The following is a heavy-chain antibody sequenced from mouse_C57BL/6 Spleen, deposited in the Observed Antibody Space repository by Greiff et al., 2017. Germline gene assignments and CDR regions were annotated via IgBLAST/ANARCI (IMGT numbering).Heavy chain of an antibody. CDR3: ARDGYYWYFDV. Sequence: QVQLQQSGPELVKPGASVKISCKASGYAFSSSWMNWVKQRPGKGLEWIGRFYPGDGDTNYNGKFKGKATLTADKSSSTAYMQLSSLTSEDSAVYFCARDGYYWYFDVWGTGTTVTVSS. J-gene: IGHJ1*03. D-gene: IGHD2-3*01. CDR2: FYPGDGDT. V-gene: IGHV1-82*01. CDR1: GYAFSSSW.